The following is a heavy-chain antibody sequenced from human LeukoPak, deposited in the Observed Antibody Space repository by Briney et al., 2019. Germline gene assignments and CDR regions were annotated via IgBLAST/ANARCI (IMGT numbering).Heavy chain of an antibody. D-gene: IGHD4-17*01. Sequence: SETLSLTCTVSGYSISSGYYWGWIRQPPGKGLEWIGSIYHSGSTYYNPPLKSRDTISVDTSKNQFSLKLSSVTAADTAVYYCARVDYGANVEWFDPWGQGTLVTVSS. CDR1: GYSISSGYY. J-gene: IGHJ5*02. V-gene: IGHV4-38-2*02. CDR2: IYHSGST. CDR3: ARVDYGANVEWFDP.